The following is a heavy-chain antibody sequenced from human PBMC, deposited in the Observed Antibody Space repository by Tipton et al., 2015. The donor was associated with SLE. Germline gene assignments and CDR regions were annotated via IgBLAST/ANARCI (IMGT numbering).Heavy chain of an antibody. CDR2: IYHSGNT. V-gene: IGHV4-4*02. J-gene: IGHJ5*02. Sequence: TLSLTCAVSGGSISSSNWWSWVRQPPGKGLEWIGEIYHSGNTNYNPSLKSRVTISVDKSKNQFSLKLSSVTAADTTVYYCARVGIAAAGTNWFDPWGQGTLVTVSS. D-gene: IGHD6-13*01. CDR1: GGSISSSNW. CDR3: ARVGIAAAGTNWFDP.